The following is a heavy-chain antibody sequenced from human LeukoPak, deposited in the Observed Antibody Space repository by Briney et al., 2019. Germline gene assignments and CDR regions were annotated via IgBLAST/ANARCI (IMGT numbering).Heavy chain of an antibody. V-gene: IGHV3-23*01. D-gene: IGHD7-27*01. CDR3: ARHLSSLGLDD. CDR1: GFTFSIHG. Sequence: PGGSLRLSCAASGFTFSIHGMNWVRQAPGKGLEWVSGIGASGSHTYFADSVKGRFSISRDNSKNTVYLQMNSLRAGDTALYFCARHLSSLGLDDWGQGTLVTVSS. CDR2: IGASGSHT. J-gene: IGHJ4*02.